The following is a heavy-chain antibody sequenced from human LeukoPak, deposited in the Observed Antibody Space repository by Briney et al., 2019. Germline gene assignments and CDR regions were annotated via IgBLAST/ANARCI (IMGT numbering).Heavy chain of an antibody. CDR2: INSDGSST. V-gene: IGHV3-74*01. D-gene: IGHD4-17*01. Sequence: GGSLRLSCAASGFTFSSYAMSWVRQAPGKGLVWVSRINSDGSSTSYADSVKGRFTISRDNAKNTLYLQMNSLRAEDTAVYYCAREDYGDYGGYDYWGQGTLVTVSS. J-gene: IGHJ4*02. CDR3: AREDYGDYGGYDY. CDR1: GFTFSSYA.